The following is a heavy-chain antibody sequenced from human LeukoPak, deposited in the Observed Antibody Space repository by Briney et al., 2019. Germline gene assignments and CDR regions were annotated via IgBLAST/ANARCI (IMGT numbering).Heavy chain of an antibody. J-gene: IGHJ2*01. CDR1: GDSVSSNSAA. D-gene: IGHD6-19*01. Sequence: SQTLSLTCAISGDSVSSNSAAWNWIRQSPSRGLEWLGRTYYRSKWYNDYAVSVKSRITISPDTSKNQFSLQLNSVTPEDTAVYYCARDRGKQWLVDPNWYFDLWGRGTLVTVSS. CDR2: TYYRSKWYN. V-gene: IGHV6-1*01. CDR3: ARDRGKQWLVDPNWYFDL.